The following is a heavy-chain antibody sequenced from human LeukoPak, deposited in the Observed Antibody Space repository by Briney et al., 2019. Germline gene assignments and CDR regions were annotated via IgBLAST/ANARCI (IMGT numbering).Heavy chain of an antibody. CDR3: ARDTHSSTLDY. CDR1: GGSISSGGYY. J-gene: IGHJ4*02. V-gene: IGHV4-31*03. CDR2: IYYSGST. Sequence: PSETLSLTCTVSGGSISSGGYYWSWIRQHPGKGLEWIGYIYYSGSTYYNPSLKSRVTISVDTSKNQFSLKLSSVTAADTAVYYCARDTHSSTLDYWGQGTLVTVSS. D-gene: IGHD6-13*01.